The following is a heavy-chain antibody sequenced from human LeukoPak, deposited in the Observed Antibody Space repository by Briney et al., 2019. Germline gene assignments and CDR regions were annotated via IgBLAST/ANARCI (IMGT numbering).Heavy chain of an antibody. CDR2: MNPNSGNT. D-gene: IGHD3-3*01. V-gene: IGHV1-8*01. J-gene: IGHJ5*02. Sequence: ASVKVSCKASGYTFTSYDINWVRQATGQGLEWMGWMNPNSGNTGYAQKFQGGATMTRNTSISTAYMELSSLRSEDTAVYYCARGFAYYDFWSGYYPQYNWFDPWGQGTLVTVSS. CDR3: ARGFAYYDFWSGYYPQYNWFDP. CDR1: GYTFTSYD.